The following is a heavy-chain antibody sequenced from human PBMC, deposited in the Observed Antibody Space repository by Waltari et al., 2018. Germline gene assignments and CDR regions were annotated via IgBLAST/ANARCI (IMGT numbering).Heavy chain of an antibody. J-gene: IGHJ4*02. Sequence: VQVVETGGGLIQPGGSLRLSCAASGFTVSSSHMSWVRQAPGKGLEWVSVILTGGNTLYADSVKGRFTISRDNSKNTLYLQMNSLRVEDTAMFYCVRNDDGKLYWGQGTLVTVSS. V-gene: IGHV3-53*02. CDR1: GFTVSSSH. D-gene: IGHD1-1*01. CDR2: ILTGGNT. CDR3: VRNDDGKLY.